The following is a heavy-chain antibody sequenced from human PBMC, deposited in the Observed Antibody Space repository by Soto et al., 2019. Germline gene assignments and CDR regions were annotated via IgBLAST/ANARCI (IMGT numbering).Heavy chain of an antibody. CDR1: GGSISSSSYY. Sequence: SETLSLTCTVSGGSISSSSYYWGWIRQHPGKGLEWIGYIYYSGSTYYNPSLKSRVTISVDTSKNQFSLKLSSVTAADTAVYYCARAPALGWFDPWGQGTLVTVSS. CDR2: IYYSGST. V-gene: IGHV4-31*03. CDR3: ARAPALGWFDP. J-gene: IGHJ5*02.